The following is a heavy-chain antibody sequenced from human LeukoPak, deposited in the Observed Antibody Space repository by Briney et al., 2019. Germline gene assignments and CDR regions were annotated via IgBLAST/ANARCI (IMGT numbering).Heavy chain of an antibody. CDR2: IYTSGST. CDR1: GGSTSSYY. D-gene: IGHD4-11*01. J-gene: IGHJ6*02. V-gene: IGHV4-4*07. CDR3: ARGIYSNTDYYYYGMDV. Sequence: SETLSLTCTVSGGSTSSYYWSWIRQPAGKGLEWIGRIYTSGSTNYNPSLKSRVTMSVDTSKNQFSLKLSSVTAADTAVYYCARGIYSNTDYYYYGMDVWGQGTTVTVSS.